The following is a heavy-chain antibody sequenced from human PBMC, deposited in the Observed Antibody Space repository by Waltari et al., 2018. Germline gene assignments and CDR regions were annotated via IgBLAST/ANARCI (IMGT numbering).Heavy chain of an antibody. Sequence: QVQLQQWGAGLLKPWETLSLTCAVYGGSLGGYYGGWTRQPPGKGLEWIGEINHSGSTNYNPSLKSRVTISVDTSTNQFSLKLSSVPAADTAVYYCARGRISSWYGGGFDYWGQGTLVPVSS. J-gene: IGHJ4*02. CDR3: ARGRISSWYGGGFDY. D-gene: IGHD6-13*01. CDR1: GGSLGGYY. V-gene: IGHV4-34*01. CDR2: INHSGST.